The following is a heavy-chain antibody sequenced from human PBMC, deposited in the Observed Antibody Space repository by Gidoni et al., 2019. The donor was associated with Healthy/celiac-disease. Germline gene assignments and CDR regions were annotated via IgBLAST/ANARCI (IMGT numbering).Heavy chain of an antibody. CDR1: GGSFSGYY. Sequence: QVQLQQWGAGLLKPSETLSLTCAVYGGSFSGYYWSWIRPPPRKGLEWIGEINHSGSTNYHPSLKSRVTISVDTSKNQFSLKLSSVTAADTAVYYCARAKAYCGGDCYSKYFDLWGRGTLVTVSS. CDR3: ARAKAYCGGDCYSKYFDL. V-gene: IGHV4-34*01. CDR2: INHSGST. J-gene: IGHJ2*01. D-gene: IGHD2-21*02.